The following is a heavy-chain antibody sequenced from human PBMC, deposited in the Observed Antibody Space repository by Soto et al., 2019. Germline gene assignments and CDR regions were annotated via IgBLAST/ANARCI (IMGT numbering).Heavy chain of an antibody. Sequence: PGGSLRLSCAASGFTFSSYAMHWVRQAPGKGLEWVAVISYDGSNKYYADSVKGRFTISRDNSKNTLYLQMNSLRAEDTAVYYCARDGWVLRFLEWLLRTYYFDYWGQGTLVTVSS. D-gene: IGHD3-3*01. CDR2: ISYDGSNK. CDR3: ARDGWVLRFLEWLLRTYYFDY. J-gene: IGHJ4*02. V-gene: IGHV3-30-3*01. CDR1: GFTFSSYA.